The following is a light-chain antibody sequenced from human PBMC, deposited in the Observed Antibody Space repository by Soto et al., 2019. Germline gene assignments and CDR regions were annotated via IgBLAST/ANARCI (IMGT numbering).Light chain of an antibody. J-gene: IGLJ1*01. CDR3: QSYDNNSDYV. Sequence: QSVLTQPPSVSGAPGQRVTIYCTGSSSNIGASYVVHWYQQLPGAAPKLLIFSDNNRPSGVLDRFAGSKSGTSATLAITGLRAEDEADYYCQSYDNNSDYVFGTGTKVTVL. CDR1: SSNIGASYV. CDR2: SDN. V-gene: IGLV1-40*01.